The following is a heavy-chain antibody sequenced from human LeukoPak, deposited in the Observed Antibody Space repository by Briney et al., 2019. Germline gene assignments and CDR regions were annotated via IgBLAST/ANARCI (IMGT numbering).Heavy chain of an antibody. V-gene: IGHV3-30*18. CDR1: GFTFSSFG. D-gene: IGHD2-8*01. CDR2: ISYDESIK. J-gene: IGHJ4*02. CDR3: AKATGRFCTIGVCYPLDY. Sequence: GGSLRLSCAASGFTFSSFGMHWVRQAPGKGLEWVAVISYDESIKSYADSVEGRFTISRDNSKNTLYLQMNSLRTEDTAVYYCAKATGRFCTIGVCYPLDYWGRGTLVTVSS.